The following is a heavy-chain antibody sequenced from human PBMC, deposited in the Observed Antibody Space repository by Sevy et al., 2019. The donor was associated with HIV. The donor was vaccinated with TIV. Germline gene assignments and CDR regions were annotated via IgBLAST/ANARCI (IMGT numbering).Heavy chain of an antibody. J-gene: IGHJ4*02. CDR3: AAGGVRGVRARYYYFDY. CDR1: GCTFISYA. V-gene: IGHV1-69*13. CDR2: IIAIFGTA. D-gene: IGHD3-10*02. Sequence: ASVKVSCKASGCTFISYAISWVRQARGQGLEWMGGIIAIFGTANYAQKFQGRVTITADESTSTAYMELSSLGSEDTAVYYRAAGGVRGVRARYYYFDYWGQGTMVTVSS.